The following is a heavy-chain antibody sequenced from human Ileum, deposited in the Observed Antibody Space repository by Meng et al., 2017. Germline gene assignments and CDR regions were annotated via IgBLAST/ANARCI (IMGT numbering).Heavy chain of an antibody. CDR2: INTNTGDP. CDR3: AREPRRFDH. J-gene: IGHJ4*02. Sequence: QVQRVRSGSEWKNPGASVKVSCKGSGYTITNYCMNGGLQAPGQGLEWMGWINTNTGDPTYAQAFTGRFVFSLDTSVNTAYLQISSLKAEDTAIYYCAREPRRFDHWGQGTLVTVSS. V-gene: IGHV7-4-1*02. CDR1: GYTITNYC.